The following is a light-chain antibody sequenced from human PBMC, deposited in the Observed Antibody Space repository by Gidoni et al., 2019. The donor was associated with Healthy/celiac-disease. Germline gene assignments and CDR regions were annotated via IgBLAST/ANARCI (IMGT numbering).Light chain of an antibody. Sequence: EIILTPSPGTLSLSPGERATLSCRASQTISNNYVAWYQHRPGQAPRLLIDDASRRATGIPDRFSGGGSGADFTLTVSRLEPEDFAVYYCQQYGTSPQTFGQGTKVEIK. CDR3: QQYGTSPQT. V-gene: IGKV3-20*01. CDR2: DAS. CDR1: QTISNNY. J-gene: IGKJ1*01.